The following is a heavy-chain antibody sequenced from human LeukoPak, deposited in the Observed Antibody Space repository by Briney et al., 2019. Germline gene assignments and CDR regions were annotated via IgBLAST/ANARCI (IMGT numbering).Heavy chain of an antibody. Sequence: PSEALSLTCAVSGGSISSGDYSWSWIRQPPGNGLEWIGYIYHTGNTNYNPSLKSRVTISVARSKNQFSLRLSSVTAADTAVYYCARARESMATAGSYFDYWGQGTLVTVSS. CDR1: GGSISSGDYS. V-gene: IGHV4-30-2*01. CDR2: IYHTGNT. J-gene: IGHJ4*02. CDR3: ARARESMATAGSYFDY. D-gene: IGHD6-13*01.